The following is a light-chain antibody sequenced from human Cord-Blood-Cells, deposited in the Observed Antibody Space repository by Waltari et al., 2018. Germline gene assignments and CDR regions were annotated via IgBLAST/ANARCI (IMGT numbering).Light chain of an antibody. J-gene: IGKJ1*01. V-gene: IGKV1-39*01. CDR1: QSISSY. CDR3: QQSYSTPT. CDR2: ATS. Sequence: DIQMTQTPSSLSASIGYRVTITCRASQSISSYLNLYQQKPGKGPKLLIYATSSLQSGVPSSFSGIGSETDFTLTISSLQPEDFATYYCQQSYSTPTFGQWTKVELK.